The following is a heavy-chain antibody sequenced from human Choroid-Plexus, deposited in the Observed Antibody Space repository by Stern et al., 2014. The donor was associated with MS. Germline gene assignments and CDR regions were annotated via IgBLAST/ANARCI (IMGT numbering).Heavy chain of an antibody. CDR2: INPDTGGT. CDR1: GYILNGYY. J-gene: IGHJ6*02. D-gene: IGHD3-3*01. V-gene: IGHV1-2*02. Sequence: LQLVQSGGEVKKPGASVRVSCKTSGYILNGYYMHWVRQAPGEGLEWMAWINPDTGGTKAAQKYRGIVTMQRDTYIRTADVVLSSLTSDDTAVYYCAIDQRGITIFGVVTYYYYLGMDVWGQGTTVTVSS. CDR3: AIDQRGITIFGVVTYYYYLGMDV.